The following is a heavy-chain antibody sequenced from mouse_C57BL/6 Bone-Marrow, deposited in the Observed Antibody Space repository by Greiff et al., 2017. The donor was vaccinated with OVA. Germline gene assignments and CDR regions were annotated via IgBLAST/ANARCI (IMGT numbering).Heavy chain of an antibody. V-gene: IGHV2-5*01. J-gene: IGHJ1*03. CDR2: IWRGGST. D-gene: IGHD1-1*01. CDR3: AKSEFITTVEGYFDV. CDR1: GFSLTSYG. Sequence: VQLQESGPGLVQPSQSLSITCTVSGFSLTSYGVHWVRQSPGKGLEWLGVIWRGGSTDYNAAFMSRLSITKDNSKSQVFFKMNSLQADDTAIYDCAKSEFITTVEGYFDVWGTGTTVTVSS.